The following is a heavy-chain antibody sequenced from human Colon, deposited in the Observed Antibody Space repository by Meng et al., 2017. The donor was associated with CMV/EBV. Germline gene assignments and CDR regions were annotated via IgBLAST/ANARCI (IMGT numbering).Heavy chain of an antibody. CDR2: IYYSGNT. CDR3: ARGQSIAAAVPDY. CDR1: GASISGYY. V-gene: IGHV4-59*01. D-gene: IGHD6-13*01. Sequence: GSLRPSRTVSGASISGYYCSWIRQLPGKGLEWIGWIYYSGNTNYNPSLKSRVTMSVDTSKNQFSLNLTAVTAAGTAVYYCARGQSIAAAVPDYWGQGTLVTVSS. J-gene: IGHJ4*02.